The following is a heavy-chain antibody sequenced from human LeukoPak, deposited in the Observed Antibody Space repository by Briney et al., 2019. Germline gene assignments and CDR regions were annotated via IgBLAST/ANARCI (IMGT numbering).Heavy chain of an antibody. D-gene: IGHD1-26*01. J-gene: IGHJ3*02. Sequence: ASVKVSCKASGYTFTIYYMHWVRQAPGQGLEWMGIINPSGGSTTYAQKFQGRVTMTRDTSTSTVYMDLSRLRSEDTAVYYCARQKVEWELLPWSAFDIWGQGTMVTVSS. CDR1: GYTFTIYY. V-gene: IGHV1-46*01. CDR3: ARQKVEWELLPWSAFDI. CDR2: INPSGGST.